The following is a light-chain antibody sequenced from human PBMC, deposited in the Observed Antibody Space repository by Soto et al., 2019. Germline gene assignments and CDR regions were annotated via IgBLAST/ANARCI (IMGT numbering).Light chain of an antibody. CDR3: QQTYSTPRA. CDR1: QSISSY. J-gene: IGKJ4*01. Sequence: DIQMTQSPSSLSASVGDRVTITCRASQSISSYLNWYQQNPGKAPKLLIYAASSLLSGVPSRFSGSGSGTDFTLTISSLQPEDFATYYCQQTYSTPRAFGGGTKVEIK. V-gene: IGKV1-39*01. CDR2: AAS.